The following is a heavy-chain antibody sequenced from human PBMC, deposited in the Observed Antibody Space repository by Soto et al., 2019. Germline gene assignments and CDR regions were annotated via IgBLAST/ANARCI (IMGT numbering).Heavy chain of an antibody. CDR3: ARDSGPFATVTTSYYYGMDV. CDR2: INPNRGGT. J-gene: IGHJ6*02. D-gene: IGHD4-17*01. CDR1: GYTFTGYY. Sequence: QVQLVQSGAEVKKPGASVKVSCKASGYTFTGYYMHWVRQAPGQGLEWMGWINPNRGGTNYAQKFQGRVTMTRDTSISTAYMELSRLRSDDTAVYYCARDSGPFATVTTSYYYGMDVWGQGTTVTVSS. V-gene: IGHV1-2*02.